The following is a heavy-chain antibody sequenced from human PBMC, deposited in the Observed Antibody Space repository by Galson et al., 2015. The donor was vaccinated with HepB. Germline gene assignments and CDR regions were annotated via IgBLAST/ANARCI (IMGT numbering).Heavy chain of an antibody. J-gene: IGHJ4*02. CDR2: ISGSGGST. CDR3: AKEPQSGSWYWINFHY. V-gene: IGHV3-23*01. Sequence: SLRLSCAASGFTFSSYAMSWVRQAPGKGLEWVSAISGSGGSTYYADSVKGRFTISRDNSKNTLYLQMNSLRAEDTAVYYCAKEPQSGSWYWINFHYWGQGTLVTVSS. D-gene: IGHD6-13*01. CDR1: GFTFSSYA.